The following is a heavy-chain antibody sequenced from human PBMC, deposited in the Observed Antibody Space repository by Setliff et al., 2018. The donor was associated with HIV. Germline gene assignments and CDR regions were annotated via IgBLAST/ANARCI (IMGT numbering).Heavy chain of an antibody. CDR1: GFTFSSYW. D-gene: IGHD6-13*01. V-gene: IGHV3-66*02. Sequence: GGSLRLSCAASGFTFSSYWMSWVRQAPGRGLEWVSIIYSDGSTYYADSVKARFAISRDTSKNTVYLEMNSLTPEDTAVFYCARSSNWSPYHFDSWGQGTLVTVSS. J-gene: IGHJ4*02. CDR2: IYSDGST. CDR3: ARSSNWSPYHFDS.